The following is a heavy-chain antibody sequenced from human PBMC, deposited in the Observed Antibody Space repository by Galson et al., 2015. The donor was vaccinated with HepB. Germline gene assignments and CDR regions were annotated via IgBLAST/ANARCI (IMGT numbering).Heavy chain of an antibody. D-gene: IGHD3-22*01. Sequence: VKVSCKVSGYTFTDYYMHWVQQAPGKGLEWMGLVDPEDGETIYAEKFQGRVTITADTSTDTAYMELSSLRSEDTAVYYCATPTLSDSSGYYANPDAFDIWGQGTMVTVSS. J-gene: IGHJ3*02. CDR3: ATPTLSDSSGYYANPDAFDI. CDR1: GYTFTDYY. CDR2: VDPEDGET. V-gene: IGHV1-69-2*01.